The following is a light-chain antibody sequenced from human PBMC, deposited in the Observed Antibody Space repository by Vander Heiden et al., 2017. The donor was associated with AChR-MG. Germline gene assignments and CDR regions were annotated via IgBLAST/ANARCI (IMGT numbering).Light chain of an antibody. Sequence: QSILMLPPSVSGVPGQRVPIPCPGRSSNLGAGYNVHWYQQLPGTAPKLLMYGKNNRPTGVPDRFSGSKSGTTASLAITGLQAEDEADYYCQSDDSSLSGYVFGGGTKLTVL. CDR3: QSDDSSLSGYV. CDR1: SSNLGAGYN. CDR2: GKN. V-gene: IGLV1-40*01. J-gene: IGLJ3*02.